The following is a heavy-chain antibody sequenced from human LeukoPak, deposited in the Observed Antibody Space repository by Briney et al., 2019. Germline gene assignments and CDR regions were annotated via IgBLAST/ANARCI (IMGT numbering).Heavy chain of an antibody. CDR3: ATDRIAVAGSEFDY. D-gene: IGHD6-19*01. J-gene: IGHJ4*02. CDR1: GYTLTELS. CDR2: FDPEVGET. Sequence: ASVKVSCKVSGYTLTELSMHWVRQAPGKGLEWMGGFDPEVGETIYAQKFQGRVTVTEDTSTDTAYMELSSLRSEDTAVYYCATDRIAVAGSEFDYWGQGTLVTVSS. V-gene: IGHV1-24*01.